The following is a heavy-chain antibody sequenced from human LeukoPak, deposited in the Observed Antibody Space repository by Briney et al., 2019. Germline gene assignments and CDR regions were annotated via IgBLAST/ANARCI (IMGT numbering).Heavy chain of an antibody. V-gene: IGHV3-30*03. D-gene: IGHD1-26*01. J-gene: IGHJ5*02. Sequence: PATSLRLSCAASGFTFTSYGMHWVRQAPGKGLEWVALISSDGGSENYADSVGGRFTISRDNSKNTLYLQMNSLSSEDTAVYYCASYYTVPKWEAWFDPWGQGTLVTVSS. CDR2: ISSDGGSE. CDR1: GFTFTSYG. CDR3: ASYYTVPKWEAWFDP.